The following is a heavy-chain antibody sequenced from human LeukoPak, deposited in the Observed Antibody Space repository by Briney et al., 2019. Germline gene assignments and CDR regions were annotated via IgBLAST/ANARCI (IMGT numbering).Heavy chain of an antibody. CDR1: GFTVSRNF. D-gene: IGHD3-9*01. Sequence: GGSLRLSCAASGFTVSRNFMSSVRQAPGMGLEWVSVIYSGGSTYYADSVKGRFTISRDNSKNTLYLQMNSLRVEDTAVYYCALGLVIDYWGQGTLVTVSS. CDR2: IYSGGST. CDR3: ALGLVIDY. V-gene: IGHV3-66*01. J-gene: IGHJ4*02.